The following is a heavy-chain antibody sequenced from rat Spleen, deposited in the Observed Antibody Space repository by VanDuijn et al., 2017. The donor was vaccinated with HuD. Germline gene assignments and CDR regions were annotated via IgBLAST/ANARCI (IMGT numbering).Heavy chain of an antibody. CDR1: GFIFSNYD. CDR3: VRQDTSGYANWFTY. Sequence: EVQLVDSGGGSVQPGRSLKLSCEASGFIFSNYDMAWVRQAPTEGLEWVASISPSGGGTYYRDSVRGGFTVSRDNEKGTLYRQMDSLRSEDTATYYCVRQDTSGYANWFTYWGQGTLVTVSS. D-gene: IGHD4-3*01. V-gene: IGHV5-25*01. CDR2: ISPSGGGT. J-gene: IGHJ3*01.